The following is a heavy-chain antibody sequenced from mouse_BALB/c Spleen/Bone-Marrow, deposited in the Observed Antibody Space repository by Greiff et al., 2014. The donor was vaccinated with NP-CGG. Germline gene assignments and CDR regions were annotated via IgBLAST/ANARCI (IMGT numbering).Heavy chain of an antibody. Sequence: VQLQQSGAELMKPGASVKISCKAPGYTLSSYWIEWVKQRPGHGLEWIGEILPGSGSTNYNEKFKGKATFTADTSSNTAYMQLSSLTSEDSAVYYCAREDGLWYFDVWGAGTTVTVSS. D-gene: IGHD1-1*01. CDR2: ILPGSGST. V-gene: IGHV1-9*01. CDR1: GYTLSSYW. J-gene: IGHJ1*01. CDR3: AREDGLWYFDV.